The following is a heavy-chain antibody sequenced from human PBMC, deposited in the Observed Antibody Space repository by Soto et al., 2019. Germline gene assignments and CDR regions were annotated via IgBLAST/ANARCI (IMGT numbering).Heavy chain of an antibody. D-gene: IGHD3-10*01. CDR2: ISPMFGAA. CDR1: GGTFNTYA. CDR3: AREVQVHTPAFVY. V-gene: IGHV1-69*19. J-gene: IGHJ4*02. Sequence: QVQLVQSGAEMKKPGSSVKVSCQSSGGTFNTYAMNWVRQAPGQGPEWMGDISPMFGAANYAPKFQGRVTITADESTGTSYMQLISLTSEDTALYCCAREVQVHTPAFVYWGQGTLVTVSS.